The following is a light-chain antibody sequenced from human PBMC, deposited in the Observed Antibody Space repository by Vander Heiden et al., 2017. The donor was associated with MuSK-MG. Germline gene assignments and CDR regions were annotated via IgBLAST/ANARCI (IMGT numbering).Light chain of an antibody. J-gene: IGKJ3*01. CDR1: QGISSY. CDR2: AAS. V-gene: IGKV1-13*02. CDR3: QQFNTYPFT. Sequence: AIQLTQSPSSLSASVGDRVTITCRASQGISSYLAWYQQKPGKAPKLLIYAASSLDSGVPSRFSSRCAAAYFTLTISILQTEDFATYYCQQFNTYPFTFGHGTKVDIK.